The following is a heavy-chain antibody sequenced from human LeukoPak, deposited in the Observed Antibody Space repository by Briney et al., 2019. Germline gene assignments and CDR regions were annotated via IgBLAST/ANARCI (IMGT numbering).Heavy chain of an antibody. CDR2: ISSSSSTI. D-gene: IGHD3-22*01. Sequence: GSLRLSCAASGFTFSSHSMNWVRQAPGKGLEWVSYISSSSSTIYYADSVKGRFTISRDNAKNSLYLQMTSLRAEDTAVYYCARGAYYYEDWGQGTLVTVSS. CDR1: GFTFSSHS. J-gene: IGHJ4*02. CDR3: ARGAYYYED. V-gene: IGHV3-48*01.